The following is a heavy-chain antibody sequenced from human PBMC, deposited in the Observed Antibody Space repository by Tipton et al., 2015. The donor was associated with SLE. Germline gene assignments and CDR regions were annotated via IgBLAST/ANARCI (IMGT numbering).Heavy chain of an antibody. CDR3: ARLHGYSYGLNWFDP. V-gene: IGHV4-39*07. CDR1: GDSISSSNYY. CDR2: IYSSGGT. J-gene: IGHJ5*02. Sequence: TLSLTRTVSGDSISSSNYYWGWIRQPPGKGLEWIGSIYSSGGTYYNPSLKSRVTISVDTSQTQFSLKLNSVTAADTAIYYCARLHGYSYGLNWFDPWGQGTLISVSS. D-gene: IGHD5-18*01.